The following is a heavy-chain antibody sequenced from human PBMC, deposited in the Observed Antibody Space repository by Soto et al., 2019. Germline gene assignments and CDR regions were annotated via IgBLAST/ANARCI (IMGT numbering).Heavy chain of an antibody. CDR1: GYTFTNYG. J-gene: IGHJ5*02. CDR2: ISAYNGHT. CDR3: ARAKGIASADTEYNLFYP. Sequence: ASVKVSCKASGYTFTNYGISWVRQAPGQGLEWMGRISAYNGHTNYAQKLQGRVTMTTDTATSTAYMELRSLRSDDTAVYYCARAKGIASADTEYNLFYPWGKGTLVTVSS. V-gene: IGHV1-18*01. D-gene: IGHD6-13*01.